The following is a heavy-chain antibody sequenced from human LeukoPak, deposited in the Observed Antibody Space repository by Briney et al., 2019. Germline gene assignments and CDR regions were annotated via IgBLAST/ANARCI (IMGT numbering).Heavy chain of an antibody. CDR2: IIPIFGTA. Sequence: ASVKVSCKASGGTFSSYAISWLRQAPGQGLEWMGRIIPIFGTANYAQKFQGRVTITTDESTSTAYMELSSLRSEDTAVYYCAREGGGSYLTRDFDYWGQGTLLPVSS. D-gene: IGHD3-16*01. CDR3: AREGGGSYLTRDFDY. V-gene: IGHV1-69*05. CDR1: GGTFSSYA. J-gene: IGHJ4*02.